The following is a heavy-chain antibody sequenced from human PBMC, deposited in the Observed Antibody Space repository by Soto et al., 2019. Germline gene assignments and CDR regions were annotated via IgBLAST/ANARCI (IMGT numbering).Heavy chain of an antibody. CDR1: GFTFSSYS. CDR2: ISSSSSTI. CDR3: ARDYTIFGVEGSYHYLDV. Sequence: GGSLRLCCAASGFTFSSYSMNWVRQAPGKGLEWVSYISSSSSTIYYADSVKGRFTISRDNAKNSLYLQMNSLRAEEKAVYYWARDYTIFGVEGSYHYLDVWGKGTTVPVS. V-gene: IGHV3-48*01. J-gene: IGHJ6*03. D-gene: IGHD3-3*01.